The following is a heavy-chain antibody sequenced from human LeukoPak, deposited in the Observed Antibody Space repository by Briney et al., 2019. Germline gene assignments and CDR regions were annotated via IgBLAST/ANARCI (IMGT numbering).Heavy chain of an antibody. D-gene: IGHD4-4*01. J-gene: IGHJ4*02. CDR2: ITGSGGAT. V-gene: IGHV3-23*01. CDR3: ARDRTLSTVTLPVGYY. Sequence: PGGSLRLSCAASGFTFSTYAVNWVRQAPGKGLEWVSAITGSGGATYYADSVKGRFTISRDNSKNTLYLQMNSLRAEDTAVYYCARDRTLSTVTLPVGYYWGQGTLVTVSS. CDR1: GFTFSTYA.